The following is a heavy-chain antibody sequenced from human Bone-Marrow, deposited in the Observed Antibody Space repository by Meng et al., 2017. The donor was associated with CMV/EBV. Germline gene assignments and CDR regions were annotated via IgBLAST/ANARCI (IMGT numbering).Heavy chain of an antibody. D-gene: IGHD1-7*01. CDR3: ARDTSEGTRWFYFDY. CDR1: GGSFSGYY. Sequence: ESLKISCAVYGGSFSGYYWSWIRQPPGKGLEWIGEINHSGSTDYNPSLKSRVTISVDKSKNQFSLKLSSVTAADTAVYYCARDTSEGTRWFYFDYWGQGTLVTVSS. V-gene: IGHV4-34*01. J-gene: IGHJ4*02. CDR2: INHSGST.